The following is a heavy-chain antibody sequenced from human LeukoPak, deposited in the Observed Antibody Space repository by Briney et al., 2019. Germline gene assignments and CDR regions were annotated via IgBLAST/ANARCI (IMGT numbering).Heavy chain of an antibody. D-gene: IGHD4-11*01. CDR2: ISGSGGST. CDR1: GFSFSSYW. CDR3: AKYRATTPFDY. Sequence: GGSLRLSCAASGFSFSSYWMTWVRQAPGKGLEWVSAISGSGGSTYYADSVKGRFTISRDNSKNTLYLQMNSLRAEDTAVYYCAKYRATTPFDYWGQGTLVTVSS. V-gene: IGHV3-23*01. J-gene: IGHJ4*02.